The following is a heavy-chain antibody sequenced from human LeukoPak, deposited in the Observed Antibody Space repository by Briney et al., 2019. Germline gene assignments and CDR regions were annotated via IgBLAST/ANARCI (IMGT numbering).Heavy chain of an antibody. V-gene: IGHV3-48*04. J-gene: IGHJ4*02. CDR3: ARADSSSWYLHFDY. Sequence: GGSLRLSCAASGFTFSSYSMNWVRQAPGKGLEWVSYISSSSSTIYYADSVKGRFTISRDNAKNSLYLQMNSLRAEDTAVYYCARADSSSWYLHFDYWGQGTLVTVSS. CDR2: ISSSSSTI. CDR1: GFTFSSYS. D-gene: IGHD6-13*01.